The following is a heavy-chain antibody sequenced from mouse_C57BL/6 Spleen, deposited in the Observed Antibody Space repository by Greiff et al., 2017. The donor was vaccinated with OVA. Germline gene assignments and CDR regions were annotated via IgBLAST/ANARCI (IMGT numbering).Heavy chain of an antibody. Sequence: DAGGGLVQPKGSLKLSCAASGFTFNTYAMHWVRQAPGKGLDWVARLRSKSSNYATYYADSVKDRFTISRDDSQSMLYLQMNNLKTEDTAMYYCVRGAFTTVVATDFDVWGTGTTVTVSS. V-gene: IGHV10-3*01. J-gene: IGHJ1*03. CDR3: VRGAFTTVVATDFDV. CDR2: LRSKSSNYAT. D-gene: IGHD1-1*01. CDR1: GFTFNTYA.